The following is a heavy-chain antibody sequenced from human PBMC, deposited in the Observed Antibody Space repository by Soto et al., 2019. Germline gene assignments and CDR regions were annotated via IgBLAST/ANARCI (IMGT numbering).Heavy chain of an antibody. CDR3: ATGGVVTGYFDSMDV. V-gene: IGHV3-74*01. J-gene: IGHJ6*03. Sequence: HPGGSLRLSCAASGFAFSEHWMHWVRQAPGKGLVWVSQINSNGAATLYAGSVRGRFSMSRDNARNTLHLQMDGLRAEDTAVYYCATGGVVTGYFDSMDVWGSGTTVTVSS. CDR2: INSNGAAT. D-gene: IGHD3-9*01. CDR1: GFAFSEHW.